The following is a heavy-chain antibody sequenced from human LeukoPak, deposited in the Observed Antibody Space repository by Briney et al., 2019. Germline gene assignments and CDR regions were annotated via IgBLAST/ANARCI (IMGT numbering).Heavy chain of an antibody. CDR1: GFTFSSYG. Sequence: GGSLRLSCAASGFTFSSYGMHWVRRAPGKGLEWVAFIRYDGSNKYYADSVKGRFTISRDNSKNTLYLQMNSLRAEDTAVYYCAKAKFDFWSPRDYFDYWGQGTLVTVSS. J-gene: IGHJ4*02. CDR3: AKAKFDFWSPRDYFDY. CDR2: IRYDGSNK. V-gene: IGHV3-30*02. D-gene: IGHD3-3*01.